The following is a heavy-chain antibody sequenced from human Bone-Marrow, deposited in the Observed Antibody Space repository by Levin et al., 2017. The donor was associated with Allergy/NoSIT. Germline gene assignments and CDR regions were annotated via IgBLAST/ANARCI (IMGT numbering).Heavy chain of an antibody. V-gene: IGHV4-59*02. Sequence: PSETLSLTCAVSGGSVTSYYWTWIRQPPGKGLEWIGYIYHTGSTNYNPSLTSRVPISVDTSKNQISLKLRSVTAAETAVYDCARGGGYDILTSHYSVEGNTLEHDVFDMWGKGTMVTVSS. D-gene: IGHD3-9*01. CDR1: GGSVTSYY. CDR3: ARGGGYDILTSHYSVEGNTLEHDVFDM. CDR2: IYHTGST. J-gene: IGHJ3*02.